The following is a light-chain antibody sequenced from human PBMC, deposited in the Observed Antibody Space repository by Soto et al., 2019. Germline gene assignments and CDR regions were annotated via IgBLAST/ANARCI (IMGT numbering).Light chain of an antibody. V-gene: IGKV3-11*01. Sequence: TVLTHFPATLSVSPGERATLSCRASQSISTYLAWYQQRRGQAPRLLIYNAATRATGIPARFSGSVSGTDFTLTINSLESEDFAVYYCQQRSNWPLTFGGGTKVDIK. J-gene: IGKJ4*01. CDR2: NAA. CDR1: QSISTY. CDR3: QQRSNWPLT.